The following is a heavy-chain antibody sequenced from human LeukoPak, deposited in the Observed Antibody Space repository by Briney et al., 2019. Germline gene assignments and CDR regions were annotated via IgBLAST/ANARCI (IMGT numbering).Heavy chain of an antibody. V-gene: IGHV3-33*01. CDR2: IWSDGSNK. Sequence: GGSLRLSCAASGFTFSGYGMHWVRQAPGKGLEWVTVIWSDGSNKYYADSVKGRFTISRDNSKNTLYLQMNSLRAEDTAVYYCARDRDWAFDYWGRGTLVTVSS. CDR1: GFTFSGYG. J-gene: IGHJ4*02. D-gene: IGHD3-9*01. CDR3: ARDRDWAFDY.